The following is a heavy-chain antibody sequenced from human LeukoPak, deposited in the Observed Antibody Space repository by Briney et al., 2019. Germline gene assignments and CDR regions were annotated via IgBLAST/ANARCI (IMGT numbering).Heavy chain of an antibody. Sequence: GGSLRLSWAVSGFNFRDHWMDWVRQAPGKGLEWVGHIKNDGSESYYVDSLKGRFSISRDNTNNALYLQMNSLRVEDTAVYYCAKNNGWFHLAQWGQGTLVTVSS. V-gene: IGHV3-7*03. CDR2: IKNDGSES. D-gene: IGHD6-19*01. CDR1: GFNFRDHW. J-gene: IGHJ4*02. CDR3: AKNNGWFHLAQ.